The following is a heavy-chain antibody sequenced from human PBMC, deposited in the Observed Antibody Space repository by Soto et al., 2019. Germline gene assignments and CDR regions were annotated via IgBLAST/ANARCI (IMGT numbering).Heavy chain of an antibody. CDR1: GFTFSSYG. D-gene: IGHD3-22*01. Sequence: QVQLVESGGGVVQPGRSLRLSCAASGFTFSSYGMHWVRQAPGKGLEWVAVIWYDGSNKYYADSVKGRFTISRDNSKNTLYLQMNSLRAEDTAVYYCARDNEWLLPRGPLDYWGQGTLVTVSS. J-gene: IGHJ4*02. CDR2: IWYDGSNK. CDR3: ARDNEWLLPRGPLDY. V-gene: IGHV3-33*01.